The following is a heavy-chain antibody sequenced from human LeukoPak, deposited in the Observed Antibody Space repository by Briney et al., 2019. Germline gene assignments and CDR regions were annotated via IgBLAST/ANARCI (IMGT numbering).Heavy chain of an antibody. CDR3: AKDRDIVGASYFDY. J-gene: IGHJ4*02. V-gene: IGHV3-23*01. D-gene: IGHD1-26*01. Sequence: PGASLRLSCAASGFTFSSYAMSWVRQAPGKGLEWVSAISGSGGSTYYADSVKGRFTISRDNSKNTLYLQINSLRAEDTAVYYCAKDRDIVGASYFDYWGQGTLVTVSS. CDR2: ISGSGGST. CDR1: GFTFSSYA.